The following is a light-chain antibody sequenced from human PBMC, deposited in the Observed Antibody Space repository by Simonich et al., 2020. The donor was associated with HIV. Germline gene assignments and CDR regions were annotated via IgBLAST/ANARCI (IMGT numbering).Light chain of an antibody. CDR2: DVS. J-gene: IGLJ3*02. Sequence: QSALTQPVSVSGSPGQSITISCTGASSDVGGYNYVSWYQQHPGKAPKLMTYDVSQRPSGVSNRFSGSKSGNTASLTISGLQAEDEADYYCGSFTTSSTLEVFGGGTKLTVL. CDR3: GSFTTSSTLEV. V-gene: IGLV2-14*03. CDR1: SSDVGGYNY.